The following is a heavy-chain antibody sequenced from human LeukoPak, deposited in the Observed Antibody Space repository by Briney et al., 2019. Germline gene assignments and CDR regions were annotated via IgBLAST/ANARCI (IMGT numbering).Heavy chain of an antibody. V-gene: IGHV3-23*01. J-gene: IGHJ4*02. Sequence: PGGSLRLSCAASGFTFSSSAMTWVRQAPGKGLEWVSGISDSGGSTDYADSVKGRFTISGDNSKNTLYLQMNRLRAEDTAVYYCAKDLNWPRSEYWGQGTLVTVSS. CDR3: AKDLNWPRSEY. CDR1: GFTFSSSA. CDR2: ISDSGGST.